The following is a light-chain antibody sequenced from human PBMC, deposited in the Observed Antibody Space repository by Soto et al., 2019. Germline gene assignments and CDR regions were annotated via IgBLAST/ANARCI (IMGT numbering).Light chain of an antibody. J-gene: IGKJ5*01. CDR1: QSVSSIY. CDR3: QQFGTSPPRT. V-gene: IGKV3-20*01. CDR2: GAS. Sequence: EIVLTQSPGTLSLSPGERATLSCRASQSVSSIYFAWYQQKPGQAPRLLIYGASSRATGIPDRFSGSGSGTDFTLTISRLEPEDFAVYYCQQFGTSPPRTFGQGKRLEIK.